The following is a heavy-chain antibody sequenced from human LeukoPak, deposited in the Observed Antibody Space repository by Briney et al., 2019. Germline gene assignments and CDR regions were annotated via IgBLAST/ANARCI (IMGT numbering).Heavy chain of an antibody. V-gene: IGHV3-64*01. Sequence: GGSLRLSCAASGFTFSSYAMHWVRPAPGKGLEYVSAISRNGGSTYYANSVKGRFTISRDNSKNTLYLQMGSLRAEDMAVYYCARGDSGSPTGYYYYGMDAWGQGTTVTVSS. J-gene: IGHJ6*02. CDR2: ISRNGGST. CDR3: ARGDSGSPTGYYYYGMDA. CDR1: GFTFSSYA. D-gene: IGHD1-26*01.